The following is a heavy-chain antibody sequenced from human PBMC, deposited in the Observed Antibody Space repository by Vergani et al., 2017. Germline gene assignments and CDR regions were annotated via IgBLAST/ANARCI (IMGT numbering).Heavy chain of an antibody. V-gene: IGHV3-48*03. CDR3: ARMGPQSYYFDY. D-gene: IGHD5-24*01. CDR1: GFTFSSYE. J-gene: IGHJ4*02. Sequence: VQLVESGGGLVQPGGSLRLSCAASGFTFSSYEMNWVRQAPGKGLEWVSYISSSGSTIYYADSVKGRFTISRDNAKNSLYLQMNSLRAEDTAVYYCARMGPQSYYFDYWGQGTLVTVSS. CDR2: ISSSGSTI.